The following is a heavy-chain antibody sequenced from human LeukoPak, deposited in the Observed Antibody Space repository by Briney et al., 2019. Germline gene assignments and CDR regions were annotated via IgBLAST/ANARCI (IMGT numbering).Heavy chain of an antibody. J-gene: IGHJ6*03. CDR1: GFTFSSHG. CDR3: ARYDYGDYEDYFYYMDV. D-gene: IGHD4-17*01. CDR2: ISGSGGSS. V-gene: IGHV3-23*01. Sequence: GGSLRLSCAASGFTFSSHGMSWVRQAPGKGLEWVSAISGSGGSSFYADSVKGRFTISRDNAKNSLYLQMDGLRAEDTAVYYCARYDYGDYEDYFYYMDVWGKGTAVSVSS.